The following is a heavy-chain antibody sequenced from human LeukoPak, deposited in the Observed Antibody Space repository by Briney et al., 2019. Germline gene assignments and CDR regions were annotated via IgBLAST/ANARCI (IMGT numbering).Heavy chain of an antibody. CDR3: ARDWGAYYHFFDY. Sequence: GGSLRLSCEASGFSMSVYWMSWVRQAPGKGLEWLGNIKPDGSERNYVDSVKGRFTISRDNAKKSLYLQMNSLRAEDTAVYYCARDWGAYYHFFDYWGQGTLVTVSS. J-gene: IGHJ4*02. CDR2: IKPDGSER. CDR1: GFSMSVYW. D-gene: IGHD3-22*01. V-gene: IGHV3-7*01.